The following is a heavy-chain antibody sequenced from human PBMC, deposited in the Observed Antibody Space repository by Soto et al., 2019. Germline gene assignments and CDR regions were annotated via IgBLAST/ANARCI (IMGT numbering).Heavy chain of an antibody. J-gene: IGHJ6*02. Sequence: SETLSLTCAVSGGSISSGGYSWSWIRQPPGKGLEWIGYIYHSGSTYYNPSLTSRVTISVDRSKNQFSLKLSSVTAADTAVYYCATGYCSGGSCYSAPYYYYGMGVWGQGTTVTVSS. CDR3: ATGYCSGGSCYSAPYYYYGMGV. V-gene: IGHV4-30-2*01. CDR1: GGSISSGGYS. D-gene: IGHD2-15*01. CDR2: IYHSGST.